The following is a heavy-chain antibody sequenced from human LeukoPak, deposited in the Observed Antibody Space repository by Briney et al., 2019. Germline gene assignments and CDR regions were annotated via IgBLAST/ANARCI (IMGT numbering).Heavy chain of an antibody. CDR3: ARDSRRQQLGVY. CDR1: GGSISSGGYY. V-gene: IGHV4-31*03. Sequence: SQTLSLTCTVSGGSISSGGYYWSWIRQYPGKGLEWIGYIYYSGSTYYNPSLKSRVTISVDTSKNQFSLKLSSVTAADTAVYYCARDSRRQQLGVYWGQGTLVTVSS. CDR2: IYYSGST. D-gene: IGHD6-13*01. J-gene: IGHJ4*02.